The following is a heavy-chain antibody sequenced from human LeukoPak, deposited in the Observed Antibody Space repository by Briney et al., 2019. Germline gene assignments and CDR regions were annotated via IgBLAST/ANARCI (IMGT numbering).Heavy chain of an antibody. CDR2: ISGTGGST. V-gene: IGHV3-23*01. Sequence: GGSLRLSCAASGFTFNHYGLSWVRQAPGKGLEWVSSISGTGGSTYYAESVKGRFTISRDNSKNTLFLQMNSLRAEDTAVYYCAEDERRGGPDDYWGQGTLVTVSS. D-gene: IGHD1-1*01. CDR3: AEDERRGGPDDY. CDR1: GFTFNHYG. J-gene: IGHJ4*02.